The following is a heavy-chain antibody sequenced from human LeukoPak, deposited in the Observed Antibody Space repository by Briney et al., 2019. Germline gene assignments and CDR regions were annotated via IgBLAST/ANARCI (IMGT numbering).Heavy chain of an antibody. D-gene: IGHD3-22*01. CDR2: IYTSGST. J-gene: IGHJ4*02. CDR1: GGSISSGSYY. Sequence: SETLSLTCTVSGGSISSGSYYWSWIRQPAGKGLEWIGRIYTSGSTNYNPSLKSRVTISVDTSKNQFSLKLSSVTAADTAVYYCAREGHYYDSSGQDYWGQGTLVTASS. CDR3: AREGHYYDSSGQDY. V-gene: IGHV4-61*02.